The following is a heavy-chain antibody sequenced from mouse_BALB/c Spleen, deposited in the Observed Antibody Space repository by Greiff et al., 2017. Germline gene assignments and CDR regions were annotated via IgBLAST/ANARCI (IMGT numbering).Heavy chain of an antibody. CDR1: GFNIKDTY. CDR2: IDPANGNT. D-gene: IGHD1-1*01. V-gene: IGHV14-3*02. CDR3: AITTVVAAWFAD. Sequence: DVKLVESGAELVKPGASVKLSCTASGFNIKDTYMHWVKQRPEQGLEWIGRIDPANGNTKYDPKFQGKATITADTSSNTAYLQLSSLTSEDTAVYYCAITTVVAAWFADWGQGTLVTVSA. J-gene: IGHJ3*01.